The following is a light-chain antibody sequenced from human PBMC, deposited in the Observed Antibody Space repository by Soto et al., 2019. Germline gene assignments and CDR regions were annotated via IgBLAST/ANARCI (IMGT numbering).Light chain of an antibody. Sequence: EIVLTRSRATRSVCPGERATLSVRASQSVSGDLAWYHHKPGQAPRLLIYGASTRATGIPARFSGSGSGTDFTLAINSLQPEDFSTYYCQPSYSTPRTFSPGTKVDIK. V-gene: IGKV3-15*01. CDR2: GAS. J-gene: IGKJ1*01. CDR1: QSVSGD. CDR3: QPSYSTPRT.